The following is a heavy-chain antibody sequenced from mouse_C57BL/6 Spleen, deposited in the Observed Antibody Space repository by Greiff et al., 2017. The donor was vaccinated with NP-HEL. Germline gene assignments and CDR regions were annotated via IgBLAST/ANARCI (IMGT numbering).Heavy chain of an antibody. CDR3: ARDLYGSSYGWYFDV. CDR1: GFTFSDYY. V-gene: IGHV5-16*01. J-gene: IGHJ1*03. D-gene: IGHD1-1*01. Sequence: EVKLVESEGGLVQPGSSMKLSCTASGFTFSDYYMAWVRQVPEKGLEWVANINYDGSSTYYLDSLKSRFIISRDNAKNILYLQMSSLKSEDTATYYCARDLYGSSYGWYFDVWGTGTTVTVSS. CDR2: INYDGSST.